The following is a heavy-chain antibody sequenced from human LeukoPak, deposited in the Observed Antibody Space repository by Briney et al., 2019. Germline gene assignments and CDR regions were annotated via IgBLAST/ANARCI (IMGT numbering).Heavy chain of an antibody. D-gene: IGHD2-21*02. V-gene: IGHV3-53*01. J-gene: IGHJ3*02. Sequence: GGSLRLSCAASGFTVSSKYMSWVRQAPGKGLEWVSVIYSGGSTYYADSVKGRFTISRDNSKNTLYLQMNSLRAEDTAVYYCATYCGGDCYSPHDAFDIWGQGTMVTVSS. CDR3: ATYCGGDCYSPHDAFDI. CDR2: IYSGGST. CDR1: GFTVSSKY.